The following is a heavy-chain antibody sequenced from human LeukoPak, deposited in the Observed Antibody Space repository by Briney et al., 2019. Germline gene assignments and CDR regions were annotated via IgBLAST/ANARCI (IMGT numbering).Heavy chain of an antibody. CDR2: IDPSDSYS. D-gene: IGHD2-15*01. Sequence: GESLKISCKGSGYSFTNYWIGWVRQLPGKGLEWMGRIDPSDSYSNYSPSFQGHVTISADKSISTAYLQWSSLKASDTAMYYCARGYCSGGSCYLSFDYWGQGTLVTVSS. J-gene: IGHJ4*02. V-gene: IGHV5-10-1*01. CDR3: ARGYCSGGSCYLSFDY. CDR1: GYSFTNYW.